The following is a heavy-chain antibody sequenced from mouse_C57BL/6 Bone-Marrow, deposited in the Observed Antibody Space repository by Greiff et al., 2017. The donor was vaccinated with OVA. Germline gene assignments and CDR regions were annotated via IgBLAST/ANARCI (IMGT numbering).Heavy chain of an antibody. V-gene: IGHV1-52*01. Sequence: VQLQQPGAELVRPGSSVKLSCKASGYTFTSYWMHWVKQRPIQGLEWIGNIDPSDSETHYNQKFKDKATLTVDKSSSTAYMQLSSLTSEDSAVYYCARDGNYRCDYWGQGTTLTVSS. CDR3: ARDGNYRCDY. D-gene: IGHD2-1*01. CDR1: GYTFTSYW. CDR2: IDPSDSET. J-gene: IGHJ2*01.